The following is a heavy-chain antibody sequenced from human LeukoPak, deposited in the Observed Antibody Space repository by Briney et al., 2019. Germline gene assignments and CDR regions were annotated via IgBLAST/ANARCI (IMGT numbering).Heavy chain of an antibody. CDR1: GFTFSSYA. CDR2: ISYDGSNK. CDR3: ARGLDDYSNYVMGY. Sequence: GRSLRLSCAASGFTFSSYAMHWVRQAPGKGLEWVAVISYDGSNKYYADSVKGRFTISRDNSKNTLYLQVNSLRAEDTAVYYCARGLDDYSNYVMGYWGQGTLVTVSS. J-gene: IGHJ4*02. D-gene: IGHD4-11*01. V-gene: IGHV3-30*04.